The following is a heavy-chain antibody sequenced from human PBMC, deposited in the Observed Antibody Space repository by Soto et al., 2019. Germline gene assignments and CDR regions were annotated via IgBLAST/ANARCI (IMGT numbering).Heavy chain of an antibody. Sequence: PSETLSLTCAVSGDSIIGIYHWAWIWQPPGRSLEWIASIFHTGTTYYTPSLKSRVTISVDTSKNQFSLRLSSVTAADTAVYYCARDNLMVRGVTRRTAIHLFDYWGQGTLVTVSS. D-gene: IGHD3-10*01. CDR3: ARDNLMVRGVTRRTAIHLFDY. CDR2: IFHTGTT. J-gene: IGHJ4*02. V-gene: IGHV4-38-2*02. CDR1: GDSIIGIYH.